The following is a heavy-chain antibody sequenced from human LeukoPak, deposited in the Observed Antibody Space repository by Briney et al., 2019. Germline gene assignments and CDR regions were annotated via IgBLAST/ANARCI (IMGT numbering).Heavy chain of an antibody. Sequence: PGGSLRLSCAASGFTFSRYWMHWVRQAPGEGLVWVSRINPDGSHTTYADAVEGRFTISRDNAKNTVYLQMNSLRAEDTAVYYCARDQNGDYVGSYYYYGMDVWGQGTTVTVSS. CDR2: INPDGSHT. V-gene: IGHV3-74*01. CDR1: GFTFSRYW. CDR3: ARDQNGDYVGSYYYYGMDV. D-gene: IGHD4-17*01. J-gene: IGHJ6*02.